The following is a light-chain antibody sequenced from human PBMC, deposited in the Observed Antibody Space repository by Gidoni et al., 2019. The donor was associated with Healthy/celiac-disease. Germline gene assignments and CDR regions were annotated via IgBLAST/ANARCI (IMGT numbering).Light chain of an antibody. CDR2: GAS. CDR1: PSVSSN. V-gene: IGKV3-15*01. J-gene: IGKJ4*01. CDR3: QQYNNWRPLT. Sequence: EIVMTQSPATLSVSPGERATLSCRASPSVSSNFAYYQRKPGHAPRLLIYGASARATGITARFSGSGSGREFTLTISSLQSEDFAVYYCQQYNNWRPLTFGGGTKVEIK.